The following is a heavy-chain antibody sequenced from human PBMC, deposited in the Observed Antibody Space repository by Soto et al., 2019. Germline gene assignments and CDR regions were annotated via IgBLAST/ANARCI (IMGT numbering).Heavy chain of an antibody. CDR1: GGTFSKDA. Sequence: QVQLVQSGAEVKKPGSSVTVSCKTSGGTFSKDAINWVRQAPGQGLEWMGLLIPVFGSPIYAQKFQGRIRITADESTSTAFMDLSSLRSEDTAVYYCTSLLGYAFEPGKTRYYAMDVWGQGTTVSVSS. J-gene: IGHJ6*02. CDR3: TSLLGYAFEPGKTRYYAMDV. CDR2: LIPVFGSP. D-gene: IGHD1-1*01. V-gene: IGHV1-69*01.